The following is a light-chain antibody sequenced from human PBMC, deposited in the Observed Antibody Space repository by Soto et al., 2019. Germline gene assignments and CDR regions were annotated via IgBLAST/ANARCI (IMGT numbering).Light chain of an antibody. V-gene: IGLV1-44*01. J-gene: IGLJ3*02. CDR2: TNG. CDR1: SSNIGSHT. Sequence: QSVLTQPPSASGTPGQRVTISCSGSSSNIGSHTVNWYQQLPGTAPKLLVYTNGQRPSGVPDRFSGSKSGTSASLAFSGLQSEDEADYYCAAWDDSLNGGVFGGGTKLTVL. CDR3: AAWDDSLNGGV.